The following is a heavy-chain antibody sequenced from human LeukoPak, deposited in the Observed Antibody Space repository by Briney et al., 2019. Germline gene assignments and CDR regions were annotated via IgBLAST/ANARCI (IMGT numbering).Heavy chain of an antibody. CDR2: LRYTGET. CDR1: GFTFSQYS. Sequence: PGGSLRLSCAASGFTFSQYSINWVRQAPGKGLEWVSHLRYTGETFYADSVKGRFTISRDNVRNSLHLQMNSLRAEDTAMYYCARDAGNSGYGCDLWGQGTLVTVSS. CDR3: ARDAGNSGYGCDL. D-gene: IGHD5-12*01. V-gene: IGHV3-48*01. J-gene: IGHJ5*02.